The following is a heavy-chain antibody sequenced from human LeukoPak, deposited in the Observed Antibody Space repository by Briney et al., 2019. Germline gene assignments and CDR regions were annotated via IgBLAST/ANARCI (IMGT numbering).Heavy chain of an antibody. CDR3: ARVRRGWFDP. CDR2: IYYSGST. V-gene: IGHV4-59*01. J-gene: IGHJ5*02. Sequence: SETLSLTCAVSGGSISSYYWSWIRQPPGKGLEWIGYIYYSGSTNYNPSLKSRVTISVDTSKNQFSLKLSSVTAADTAVYYCARVRRGWFDPWGQGTLVTVSS. CDR1: GGSISSYY.